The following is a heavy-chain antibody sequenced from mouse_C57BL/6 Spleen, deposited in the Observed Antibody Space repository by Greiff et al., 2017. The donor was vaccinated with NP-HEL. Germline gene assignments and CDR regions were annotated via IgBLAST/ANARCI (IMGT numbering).Heavy chain of an antibody. V-gene: IGHV3-6*01. D-gene: IGHD2-4*01. CDR1: GYSITSGYY. Sequence: VQLQQSGPGLVKPSQSLSLTCSVTGYSITSGYYWNWIRQFPGNKLEWMGYISYDGSNNYNPSLKNRISITRDTSKNQFFLKLNSVTTEDTATYYCARRNYDYDGYYFDYWGQGTTLTVSS. J-gene: IGHJ2*01. CDR3: ARRNYDYDGYYFDY. CDR2: ISYDGSN.